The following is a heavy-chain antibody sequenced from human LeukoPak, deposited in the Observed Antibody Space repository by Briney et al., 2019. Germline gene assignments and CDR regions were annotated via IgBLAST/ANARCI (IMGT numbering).Heavy chain of an antibody. J-gene: IGHJ3*01. CDR1: GFSFSTAG. CDR2: IRFDGTNI. V-gene: IGHV3-30*02. Sequence: GGSLRLSCLGSGFSFSTAGIHWVRLAPGKGLEWVTHIRFDGTNIHYVDSVKGRFTVSRDNSKNTVYLQMNNVRPEDTAPYYCAKETTFAYYDTFEYWGRGTVVTVSS. CDR3: AKETTFAYYDTFEY. D-gene: IGHD3-16*01.